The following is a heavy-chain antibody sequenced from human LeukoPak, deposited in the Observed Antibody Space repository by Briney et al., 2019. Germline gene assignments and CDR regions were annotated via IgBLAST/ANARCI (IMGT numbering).Heavy chain of an antibody. Sequence: ASVKVSCKVSGYTLTELSMHWVRQAPGKGLEWMGGFDPEHGETIYAQKFQGRVTMTEDTSTDTAYMELSSLRSEDTAVYYCATTTVTTPEYYFDYWGQGTLVTVSS. J-gene: IGHJ4*02. V-gene: IGHV1-24*01. D-gene: IGHD4-11*01. CDR1: GYTLTELS. CDR2: FDPEHGET. CDR3: ATTTVTTPEYYFDY.